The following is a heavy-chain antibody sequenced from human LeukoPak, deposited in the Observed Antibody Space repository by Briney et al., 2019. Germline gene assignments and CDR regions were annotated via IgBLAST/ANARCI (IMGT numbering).Heavy chain of an antibody. D-gene: IGHD3-16*02. J-gene: IGHJ4*02. Sequence: GESLNISCQGSGYSFTSYWIGWVRQMPGKGLEWMGIIYPGDSDTRYSPSFQGQVTISADKPISTAYLQWSSLKASDTAMYYCARQPRDYDYVWGSYRYFDYWGQGTLVTVSS. CDR2: IYPGDSDT. CDR3: ARQPRDYDYVWGSYRYFDY. V-gene: IGHV5-51*01. CDR1: GYSFTSYW.